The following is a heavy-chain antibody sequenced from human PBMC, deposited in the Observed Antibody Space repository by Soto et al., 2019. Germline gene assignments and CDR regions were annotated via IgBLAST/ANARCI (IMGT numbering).Heavy chain of an antibody. CDR3: ARRVDGYVPRPFEW. CDR2: INHSGST. CDR1: GGSFSGYY. Sequence: SETLSLTCAVYGGSFSGYYWSWIRQPPGKGLEWIGEINHSGSTNYNPSLKSRVTISVDTSKNQFSLKLSPVTAADTAVYFCARRVDGYVPRPFEWWGRGLMVTVSS. V-gene: IGHV4-34*01. D-gene: IGHD5-12*01. J-gene: IGHJ4*02.